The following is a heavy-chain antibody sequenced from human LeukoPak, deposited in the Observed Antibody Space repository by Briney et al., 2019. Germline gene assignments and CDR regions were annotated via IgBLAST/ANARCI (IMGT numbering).Heavy chain of an antibody. CDR2: IIPIFGTA. V-gene: IGHV1-69*13. Sequence: ASVKVSFKASGGTFSSYAISWVRQAPGQGLEWMGGIIPIFGTANYAQKFQGRVTITADESTSTAYMELSSLRSEDTAVYYCARRGRINWIGQAWFDPWGQGTLVTVSS. CDR1: GGTFSSYA. D-gene: IGHD1-1*01. J-gene: IGHJ5*02. CDR3: ARRGRINWIGQAWFDP.